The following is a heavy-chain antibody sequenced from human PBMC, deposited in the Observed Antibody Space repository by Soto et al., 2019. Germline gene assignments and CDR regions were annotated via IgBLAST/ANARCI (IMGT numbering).Heavy chain of an antibody. V-gene: IGHV1-18*01. CDR3: ARDYYDNSGYSRGRWYAP. D-gene: IGHD3-22*01. Sequence: ASVKVSCKASGYTFTSYGISWVRQAPGQGLEWMGWISAYNGNTNYAQKLQGRVTMTTDTSTSTAYMELRSLRSDDTAVYYCARDYYDNSGYSRGRWYAPWGQGTLVTVSS. J-gene: IGHJ5*02. CDR1: GYTFTSYG. CDR2: ISAYNGNT.